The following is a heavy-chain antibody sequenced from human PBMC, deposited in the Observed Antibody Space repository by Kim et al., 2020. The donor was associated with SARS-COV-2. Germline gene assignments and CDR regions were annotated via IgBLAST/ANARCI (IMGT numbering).Heavy chain of an antibody. J-gene: IGHJ1*01. V-gene: IGHV4-59*13. CDR1: GGSISSYY. Sequence: SETLSLTCTVSGGSISSYYWSWIRQPPGKGLEWIGYIYYSGSTNYNPSLKSRVTISVDTSKNQFSLKLSSVTAADTAVYYCAVVPANDPDLEFFQHWGQGTLVTVSS. CDR3: AVVPANDPDLEFFQH. D-gene: IGHD2-2*01. CDR2: IYYSGST.